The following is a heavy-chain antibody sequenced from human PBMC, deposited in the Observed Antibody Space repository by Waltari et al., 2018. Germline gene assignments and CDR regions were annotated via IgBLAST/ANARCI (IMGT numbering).Heavy chain of an antibody. V-gene: IGHV3-74*03. Sequence: EVRLVESGGGLVDAGGSLGLSCAASGCTFTNYWIHWVSHAPGKGLVWVAYVKNEGTHTAYVCAVKGRFTASRDNAKNTLYLQMNSLRVEDTAVYYCARGGLAGATPDYWGQGTLVTVSS. D-gene: IGHD1-26*01. CDR3: ARGGLAGATPDY. CDR2: VKNEGTHT. J-gene: IGHJ4*02. CDR1: GCTFTNYW.